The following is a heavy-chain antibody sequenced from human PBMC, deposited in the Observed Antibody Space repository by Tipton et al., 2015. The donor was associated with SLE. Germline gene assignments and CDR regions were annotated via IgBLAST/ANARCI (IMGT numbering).Heavy chain of an antibody. CDR3: ARHPDGYYYYYGLDV. Sequence: TLSLTCTVSGGSINSSIYNWGWIRQPPGKGLEWIGSIFYSGSIYYNPSLKSRVTISVDTSKNQFSLKLSSVTAADTAVYYCARHPDGYYYYYGLDVWGQGTTVTVSS. V-gene: IGHV4-39*07. J-gene: IGHJ6*02. CDR2: IFYSGSI. D-gene: IGHD5-24*01. CDR1: GGSINSSIYN.